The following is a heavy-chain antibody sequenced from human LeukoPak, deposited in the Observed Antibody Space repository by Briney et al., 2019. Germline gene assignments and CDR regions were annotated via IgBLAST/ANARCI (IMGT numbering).Heavy chain of an antibody. CDR1: GYTFTGYY. V-gene: IGHV1-2*02. D-gene: IGHD6-19*01. J-gene: IGHJ4*02. CDR2: INPNSGGT. Sequence: ASVKVSCKASGYTFTGYYMHWVRQAPGQGLEWMGWINPNSGGTNYAQKFQGRVTMTRDTSISTAYMELSRLRSDDTAVYYCARDLSGWHIPDYWGQGTLVTVSS. CDR3: ARDLSGWHIPDY.